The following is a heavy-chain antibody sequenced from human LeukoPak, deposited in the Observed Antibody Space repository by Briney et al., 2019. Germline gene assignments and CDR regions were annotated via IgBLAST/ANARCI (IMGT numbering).Heavy chain of an antibody. CDR3: ASISQEAVSFDY. D-gene: IGHD6-19*01. J-gene: IGHJ4*02. CDR2: FDPEDGET. CDR1: RYTLTELS. V-gene: IGHV1-24*01. Sequence: ASVKVSCKVSRYTLTELSMHWVRQAPGKGLEWMGGFDPEDGETIYAQKFQGRVTMTEDTSTDTAYMELSSLRSEDTAVYYCASISQEAVSFDYWGQGTLVTVSS.